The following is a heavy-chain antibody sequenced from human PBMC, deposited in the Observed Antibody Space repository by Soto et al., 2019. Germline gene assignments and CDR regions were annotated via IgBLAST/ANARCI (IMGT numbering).Heavy chain of an antibody. J-gene: IGHJ4*02. CDR2: INVDGSRK. CDR3: AITYSSSSVAFDY. V-gene: IGHV3-74*01. CDR1: GFTVSGYW. Sequence: EGQLVESGGGLIQPGGSLRLSCAASGFTVSGYWMHWVRRAPGRGLVWFSRINVDGSRKSYADSLKGRFTISRDNAKNTVYLQMNSLRAEDTAVYYCAITYSSSSVAFDYWGQGTLVTVSS. D-gene: IGHD6-6*01.